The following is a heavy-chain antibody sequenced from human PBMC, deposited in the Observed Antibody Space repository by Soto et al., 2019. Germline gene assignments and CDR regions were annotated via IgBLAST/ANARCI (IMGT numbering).Heavy chain of an antibody. CDR3: AKGEDTMIVVAPVFDY. CDR1: GFTFSSYA. J-gene: IGHJ4*02. CDR2: ISGSGGST. D-gene: IGHD3-22*01. Sequence: HPGGSLRLSCAASGFTFSSYAMSWVRQAPGKGLEWVSAISGSGGSTYYADSVKGRFTISRDNSKNTPYLQMNSLRAEDTAVYYCAKGEDTMIVVAPVFDYWGQGTLVTVSS. V-gene: IGHV3-23*01.